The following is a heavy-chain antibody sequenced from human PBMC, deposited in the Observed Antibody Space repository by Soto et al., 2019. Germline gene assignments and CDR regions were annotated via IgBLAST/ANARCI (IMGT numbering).Heavy chain of an antibody. D-gene: IGHD1-1*01. V-gene: IGHV4-61*01. Sequence: SETLSLTCTVSGGSVSSGSYYWSWIRQPPGKGLEWIGYVYGTGSTNYNPSLKSRGTISVDTSKNQFSLKLSSVTAADTAVYYCARQRLNGNDFDYWGQGTLVTVS. CDR3: ARQRLNGNDFDY. CDR1: GGSVSSGSYY. CDR2: VYGTGST. J-gene: IGHJ4*02.